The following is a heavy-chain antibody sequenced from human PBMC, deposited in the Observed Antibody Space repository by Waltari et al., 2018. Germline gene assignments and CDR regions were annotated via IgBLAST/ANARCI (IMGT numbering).Heavy chain of an antibody. V-gene: IGHV3-64*01. CDR2: MSSDAGTT. CDR1: GFTFSNYA. J-gene: IGHJ4*02. CDR3: ARDGRATNDY. Sequence: EVQLVESGGGLVQPGGSLRLSCSASGFTFSNYAMQWVRQAPGKRLEYVSGMSSDAGTTHYANSVKGRFIMSRDNSKNTLYLQMGSLRAEDTAVYYCARDGRATNDYWGQGTLVTVSP. D-gene: IGHD1-26*01.